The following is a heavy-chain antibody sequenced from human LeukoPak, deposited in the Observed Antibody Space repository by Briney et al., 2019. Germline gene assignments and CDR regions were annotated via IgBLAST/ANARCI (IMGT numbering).Heavy chain of an antibody. D-gene: IGHD6-13*01. CDR2: IKQDGSEK. J-gene: IGHJ6*04. V-gene: IGHV3-7*01. Sequence: GGSLRLSCAASGFTFSSYWMSWVRQAPGKGLEWVANIKQDGSEKYYVDSVKGRFTISRDNAKNSLYLQMNSLRAEDTAVYYCARPIAAAGSWFDPWGKGTTVTISS. CDR1: GFTFSSYW. CDR3: ARPIAAAGSWFDP.